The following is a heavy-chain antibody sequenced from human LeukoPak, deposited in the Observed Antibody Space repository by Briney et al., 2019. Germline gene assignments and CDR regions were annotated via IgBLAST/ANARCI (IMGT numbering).Heavy chain of an antibody. CDR1: GFTFSSYE. V-gene: IGHV3-21*01. CDR3: AREHSGYDFPGRDYYYMDV. Sequence: GGSLRLSCAASGFTFSSYEMNWVRQAPGKGLEWVSSISSTSRSYIYYADSVKGRFTISRDNAKNSLYLQMNSLRAEDTAVYYCAREHSGYDFPGRDYYYMDVWGKGTTVTVSS. J-gene: IGHJ6*03. CDR2: ISSTSRSYI. D-gene: IGHD5-12*01.